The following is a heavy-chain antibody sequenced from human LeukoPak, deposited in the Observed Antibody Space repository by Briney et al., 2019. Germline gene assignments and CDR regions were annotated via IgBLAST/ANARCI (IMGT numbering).Heavy chain of an antibody. CDR2: IKQDGSEK. CDR1: GFTFSSYW. V-gene: IGHV3-7*03. Sequence: PGGSLRLSCAASGFTFSSYWMSWVRQAPGKGLEWVANIKQDGSEKYYVDSVKGRFTTSRDNAKNSLYLQMNSLRAEDTAVYYCARVDYYGSGSYYNGDYWGQGTLVTVSS. D-gene: IGHD3-10*01. J-gene: IGHJ4*02. CDR3: ARVDYYGSGSYYNGDY.